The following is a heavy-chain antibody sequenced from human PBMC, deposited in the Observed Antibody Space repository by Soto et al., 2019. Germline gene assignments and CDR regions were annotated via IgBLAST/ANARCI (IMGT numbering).Heavy chain of an antibody. CDR1: GFIFSSYR. CDR3: ARDGVAAVGKDY. D-gene: IGHD6-13*01. J-gene: IGHJ4*02. Sequence: EVQLVESGGGLIMPGGSLRLSCAASGFIFSSYRMNWVRQAPGKGLEWVSSISGSSRKIYYADSVKGRCTISRDNAKNRRYLQVNSLRAEDTAVYYWARDGVAAVGKDYWGQGRLVTVSS. CDR2: ISGSSRKI. V-gene: IGHV3-21*01.